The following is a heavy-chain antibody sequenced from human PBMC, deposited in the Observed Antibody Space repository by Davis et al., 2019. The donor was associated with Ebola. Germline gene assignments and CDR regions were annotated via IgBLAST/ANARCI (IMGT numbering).Heavy chain of an antibody. CDR1: GFTFSSYW. CDR2: IKQGGDER. V-gene: IGHV3-7*01. Sequence: PGGSLRLSCAASGFTFSSYWMSWVRQAPGKGLEWVANIKQGGDERYYVDSVKGRFIISRDDAKNSLYLQMNSLRAKDTAVYYCVRVYSGSYDPWGQGTLVTVSS. J-gene: IGHJ5*02. D-gene: IGHD1-26*01. CDR3: VRVYSGSYDP.